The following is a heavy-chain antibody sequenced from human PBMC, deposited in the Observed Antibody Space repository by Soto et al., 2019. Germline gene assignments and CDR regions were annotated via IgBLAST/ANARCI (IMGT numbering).Heavy chain of an antibody. CDR3: ARFSGGSYNTYYFYYGMDV. J-gene: IGHJ6*02. V-gene: IGHV1-18*04. CDR2: VSGYNGNT. Sequence: ASVKVSCKASGYTFSAHGISWVRQAPGQGLDWMGWVSGYNGNTKYAQDLQGRVTMTTGTSTSTAYMELRSLRSDDTAMYYCARFSGGSYNTYYFYYGMDVWGQGTTVTVSS. D-gene: IGHD2-15*01. CDR1: GYTFSAHG.